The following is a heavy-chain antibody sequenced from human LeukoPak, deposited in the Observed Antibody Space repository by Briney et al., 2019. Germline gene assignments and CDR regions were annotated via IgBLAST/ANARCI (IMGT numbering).Heavy chain of an antibody. V-gene: IGHV3-48*02. D-gene: IGHD6-13*01. Sequence: GGSLRLSCAVSGFTFSSCSMNGVRQAPGKGRECGPYISSSSNTIYYADSVKGRFTISRDNAKNSLYLQMNSLRDEDSAVYYCARDPHIAAAGTIFDYWGQGTLVTVSS. J-gene: IGHJ4*02. CDR2: ISSSSNTI. CDR1: GFTFSSCS. CDR3: ARDPHIAAAGTIFDY.